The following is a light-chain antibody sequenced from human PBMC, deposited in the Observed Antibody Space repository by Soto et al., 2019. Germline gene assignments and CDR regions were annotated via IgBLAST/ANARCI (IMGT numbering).Light chain of an antibody. CDR3: AAWDDSLSGVV. V-gene: IGLV1-47*01. CDR2: RND. CDR1: SSNIGSNY. J-gene: IGLJ3*02. Sequence: QSVLTQPPSASGTPGQRVTISCSGSSSNIGSNYVYWYQQLPGTAPKLLIYRNDQRPSGVPDRFSGSKSGTLASLAISGLRSDDEADYYCAAWDDSLSGVVFGGGTKLTVL.